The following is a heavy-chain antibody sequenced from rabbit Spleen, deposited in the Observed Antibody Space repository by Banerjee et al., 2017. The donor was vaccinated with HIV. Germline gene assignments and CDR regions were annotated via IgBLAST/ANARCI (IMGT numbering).Heavy chain of an antibody. CDR2: INTGSPTS. V-gene: IGHV1S45*01. Sequence: QQQLVESGGGLVKPGASLTLTCKASGLSFYNNYVMCWVRQAPGKGLEWIGCINTGSPTSYYASWAEGLFTISKSSSTTVTLQLNSLTAADTATYFCARVVISDHYFDLWGPGTLVTVS. D-gene: IGHD1-1*01. CDR1: GLSFYNNYV. CDR3: ARVVISDHYFDL. J-gene: IGHJ4*01.